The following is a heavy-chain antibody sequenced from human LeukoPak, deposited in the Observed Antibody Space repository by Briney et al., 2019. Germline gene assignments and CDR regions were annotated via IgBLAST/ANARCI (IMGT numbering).Heavy chain of an antibody. J-gene: IGHJ4*02. CDR1: GFTFSSYA. D-gene: IGHD3-22*01. CDR2: ISYDGSNK. Sequence: PGRSLRLSCAASGFTFSSYAMHWVRQAPGKGLEWVAVISYDGSNKYYADSVKGRFTISRDNSKNTLYLQMNSLRAEDTAVYYCAKEGDYDSSGYSFDYWGQGTLVTVSS. V-gene: IGHV3-30*04. CDR3: AKEGDYDSSGYSFDY.